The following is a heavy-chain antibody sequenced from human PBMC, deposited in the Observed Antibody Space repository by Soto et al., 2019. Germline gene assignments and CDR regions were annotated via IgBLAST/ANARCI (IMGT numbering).Heavy chain of an antibody. Sequence: ASVKVSCKASGYTFTSYDINWVRQAPGHGLEWMGWMNPNSGNTGYAQKFQGRVTMTRNTSITTAYMELSSLTYEDTAIYYCSRRVYSGGGSGTSSVDYWGQGTQVTVSS. CDR3: SRRVYSGGGSGTSSVDY. D-gene: IGHD6-19*01. J-gene: IGHJ4*02. CDR2: MNPNSGNT. V-gene: IGHV1-8*01. CDR1: GYTFTSYD.